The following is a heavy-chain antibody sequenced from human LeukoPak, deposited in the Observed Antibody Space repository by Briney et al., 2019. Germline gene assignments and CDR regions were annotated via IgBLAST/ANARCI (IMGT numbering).Heavy chain of an antibody. CDR2: IYSGGST. D-gene: IGHD5-12*01. J-gene: IGHJ4*02. CDR1: GFTVSSNY. V-gene: IGHV3-66*01. Sequence: GGSLRLSCAASGFTVSSNYMSWVRQAPGKGLEWVSVIYSGGSTYYADSVKGRFTISRDNSKNTLYLQMNSLRAEDTAVYYCARDEDSGYGGFDYWGQGTLVTVSS. CDR3: ARDEDSGYGGFDY.